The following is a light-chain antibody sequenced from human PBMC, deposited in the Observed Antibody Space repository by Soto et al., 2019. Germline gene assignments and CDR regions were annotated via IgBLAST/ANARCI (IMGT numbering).Light chain of an antibody. CDR3: QQYLNYPLT. V-gene: IGKV1-5*01. CDR2: SGS. Sequence: DIQMTQSPSALSASVGDRVTITCRASQSVNGWLAWYRQKPGKAPQLLIYSGSGVAPGVPSRFSGSGAGTEVTLTVSRLQPDDFATYSCQQYLNYPLTFGAGTQVDIK. CDR1: QSVNGW. J-gene: IGKJ4*01.